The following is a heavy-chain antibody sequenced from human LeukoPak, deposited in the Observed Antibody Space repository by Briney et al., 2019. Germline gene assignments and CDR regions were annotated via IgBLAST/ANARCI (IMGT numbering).Heavy chain of an antibody. CDR2: ISGSGGST. Sequence: PGGSLRLSCAASGFTFSSYAMSWVRQAPGKGLEWVSAISGSGGSTYYADSVKGRFTISRDNSKNTLYLQMNSLRAEDTAVYYCAKGGYYDTLTGYYQFDYWGQGTLVTVSS. CDR3: AKGGYYDTLTGYYQFDY. J-gene: IGHJ4*02. V-gene: IGHV3-23*01. CDR1: GFTFSSYA. D-gene: IGHD3-9*01.